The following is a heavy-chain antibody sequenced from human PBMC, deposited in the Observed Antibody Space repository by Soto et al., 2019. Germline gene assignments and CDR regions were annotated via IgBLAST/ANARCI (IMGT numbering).Heavy chain of an antibody. J-gene: IGHJ5*02. CDR3: ARLEGDYYGSGRALRFDP. V-gene: IGHV4-4*02. CDR1: GGSISSSNW. D-gene: IGHD3-10*01. CDR2: IYHDGTT. Sequence: QVQLQESGPGLVKPSGTLSLTCVVSGGSISSSNWCSWVRQSPGTGPEWIGEIYHDGTTNYNPSLMSRLTISVDKSKNQFSLSLSSVTAADTAVYYCARLEGDYYGSGRALRFDPCGQGTLVTVSS.